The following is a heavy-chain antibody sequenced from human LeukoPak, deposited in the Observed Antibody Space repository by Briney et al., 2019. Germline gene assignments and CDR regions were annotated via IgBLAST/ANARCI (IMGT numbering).Heavy chain of an antibody. Sequence: SDTLSLTCTVSGGSISGYYWTLIRQPPEKGLEWIGSIYYSGSATNYNPSLESRVTMSVDTSENQFSLQLNSVTAADTAVYYCARDISGGSRAFDLWGQGTMVTVSS. J-gene: IGHJ3*01. V-gene: IGHV4-59*12. CDR1: GGSISGYY. D-gene: IGHD1-1*01. CDR2: IYYSGSAT. CDR3: ARDISGGSRAFDL.